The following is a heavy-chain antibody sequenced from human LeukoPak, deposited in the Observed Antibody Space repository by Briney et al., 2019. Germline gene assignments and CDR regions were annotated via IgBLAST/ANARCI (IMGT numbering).Heavy chain of an antibody. J-gene: IGHJ6*04. Sequence: SQTLSLTCAVSGDTVSSNSAAWNWIRPSPSRGLEWLGRTYYRSKWYNDYAVSVKSRITINPATSKNQFSLQLNSVTPEHTAVYYCARGLKNYYYYGMAVWGKGSTVTASS. V-gene: IGHV6-1*01. CDR2: TYYRSKWYN. CDR3: ARGLKNYYYYGMAV. CDR1: GDTVSSNSAA.